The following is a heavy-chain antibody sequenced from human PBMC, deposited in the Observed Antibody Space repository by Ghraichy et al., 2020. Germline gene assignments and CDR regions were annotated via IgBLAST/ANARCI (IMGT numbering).Heavy chain of an antibody. CDR1: GYSVSHDTAA. V-gene: IGHV6-1*01. Sequence: SQTLSLTCAIPGYSVSHDTAAWNWIRHSPSRGLEWLRRTYYRSKWYTDYAGSVKSRITINQDTSKNQFSLQLNSVTPEDTAVYYCARGSARLGYFYLWGRGTLVTVSS. D-gene: IGHD5/OR15-5a*01. CDR2: TYYRSKWYT. CDR3: ARGSARLGYFYL. J-gene: IGHJ2*01.